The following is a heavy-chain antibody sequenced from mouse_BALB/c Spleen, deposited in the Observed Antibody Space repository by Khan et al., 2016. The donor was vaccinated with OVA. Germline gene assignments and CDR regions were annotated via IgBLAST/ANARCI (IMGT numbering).Heavy chain of an antibody. Sequence: QVQLQQSGAELARPGASVKMSGKASGYTFTSYTMHWVKQGPGQGREWIGYINPSGGYTNSNQKFKDKATLTADKSSSTAYMQLSSLTSEDSAVYYCARTHERWGQGTTLTVSS. J-gene: IGHJ2*01. CDR3: ARTHER. CDR2: INPSGGYT. V-gene: IGHV1-4*01. CDR1: GYTFTSYT.